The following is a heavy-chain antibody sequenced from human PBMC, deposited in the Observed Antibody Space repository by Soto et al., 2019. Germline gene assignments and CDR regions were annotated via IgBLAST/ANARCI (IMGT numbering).Heavy chain of an antibody. D-gene: IGHD4-4*01. CDR3: AKDWVGGSNRYQLDY. CDR2: IKEDGTEQ. Sequence: GGSLRLSCAASGFSFSGYWMSWVRQAPGKGPEWVANIKEDGTEQHYSDYVKGRFIISRDNSRKMLYLQLNSLRREDTAVYYCAKDWVGGSNRYQLDYWGRGTLVTVSS. V-gene: IGHV3-7*04. CDR1: GFSFSGYW. J-gene: IGHJ4*02.